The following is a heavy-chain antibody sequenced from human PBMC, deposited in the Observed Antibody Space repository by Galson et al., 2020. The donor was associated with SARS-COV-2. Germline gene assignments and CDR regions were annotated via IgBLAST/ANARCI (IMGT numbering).Heavy chain of an antibody. CDR3: ARVFTAQPAAVNRLRGNWFDP. D-gene: IGHD6-13*01. J-gene: IGHJ5*02. CDR1: GYTFTSYG. CDR2: ISAYNGNT. Sequence: ASVKVSCKASGYTFTSYGISWVRQAPGQGLEWMGWISAYNGNTNYAQKLQGRVTMTTDTSTSTAYMELRSLRSDDTAVYYCARVFTAQPAAVNRLRGNWFDPWGQGTLVTVSS. V-gene: IGHV1-18*01.